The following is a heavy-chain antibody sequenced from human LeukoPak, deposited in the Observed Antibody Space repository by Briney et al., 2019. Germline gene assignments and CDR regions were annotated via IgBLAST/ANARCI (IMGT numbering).Heavy chain of an antibody. J-gene: IGHJ4*02. CDR1: GYTFTTYD. CDR3: ARGQWGSYGSWYFDY. CDR2: MSPNNGDT. Sequence: GASVKVSCKASGYTFTTYDINWVRQVPGQGLEWMGWMSPNNGDTGYAQKFQGRVTITRDTSKTTVYMELRSLTSEDTAIFYCARGQWGSYGSWYFDYWGQGSLVTVSS. V-gene: IGHV1-8*01. D-gene: IGHD3-16*01.